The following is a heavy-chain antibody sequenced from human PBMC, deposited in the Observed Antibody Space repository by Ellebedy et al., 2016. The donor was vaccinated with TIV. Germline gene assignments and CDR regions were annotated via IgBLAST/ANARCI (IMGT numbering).Heavy chain of an antibody. J-gene: IGHJ2*01. V-gene: IGHV3-30*18. CDR3: AKDRGSDWYYDL. CDR2: VSSDGGTT. CDR1: GFTFSTYG. Sequence: GESLKISXAASGFTFSTYGMHWVRQAPGKGLEWVAVVSSDGGTTYYPDSMKGRFTISRDNSKNTLYLQMNTLRPEDTAVYYCAKDRGSDWYYDLWGRGTLVTVSS. D-gene: IGHD2-15*01.